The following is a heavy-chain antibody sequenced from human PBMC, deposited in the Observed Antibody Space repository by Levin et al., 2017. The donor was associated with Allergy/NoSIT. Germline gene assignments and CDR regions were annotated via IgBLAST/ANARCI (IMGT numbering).Heavy chain of an antibody. V-gene: IGHV4-4*02. D-gene: IGHD6-13*01. CDR2: IYHSGST. CDR3: ARAGQAGTVYFDY. Sequence: PSETLSLTCAVSGGSISSSNWWSWVRQPPGKGLEWIGEIYHSGSTNYNPSLKSRVTISVDKSKNQFSLKLSSVTAADTAVYYCARAGQAGTVYFDYWGQGTLVTVSS. CDR1: GGSISSSNW. J-gene: IGHJ4*02.